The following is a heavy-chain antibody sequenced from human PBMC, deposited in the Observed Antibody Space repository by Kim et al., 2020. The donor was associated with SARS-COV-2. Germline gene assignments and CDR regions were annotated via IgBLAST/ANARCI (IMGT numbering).Heavy chain of an antibody. J-gene: IGHJ6*02. CDR2: MNPNSGNT. V-gene: IGHV1-8*01. D-gene: IGHD6-19*01. CDR3: SRVPGYSSGWYYYYYGMDV. CDR1: GYTFTSYD. Sequence: ASVKVSCKASGYTFTSYDINWVRQATGQGLEWMGWMNPNSGNTGYARKFQGRVTMTRNTSISTAYMELSSLRSEDTAVYYCSRVPGYSSGWYYYYYGMDVWGQGTTVTVSS.